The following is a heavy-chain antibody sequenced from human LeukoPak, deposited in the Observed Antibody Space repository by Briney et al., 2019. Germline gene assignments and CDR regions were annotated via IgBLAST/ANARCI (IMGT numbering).Heavy chain of an antibody. CDR1: GFTFSSYW. CDR3: ARSRFVDTPKDY. J-gene: IGHJ4*02. CDR2: INSDGSST. V-gene: IGHV3-74*01. Sequence: PGGSLRLSCAASGFTFSSYWMHWVRQAPGKGLVWVSRINSDGSSTSYADSAKGRFTISRDNAKNTLYLQMNSLRAEDTAVYYCARSRFVDTPKDYWGQGTLVTVSS. D-gene: IGHD5-18*01.